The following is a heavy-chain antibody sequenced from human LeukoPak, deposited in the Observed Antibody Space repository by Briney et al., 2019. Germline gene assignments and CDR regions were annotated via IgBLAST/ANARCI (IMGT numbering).Heavy chain of an antibody. D-gene: IGHD2-21*01. CDR1: GGSIISSNW. J-gene: IGHJ5*02. CDR3: ARHFRLVVENWFDP. CDR2: IFQSGET. Sequence: SGTLSLTCSVSGGSIISSNWWGWIRQPPGKGLEWIGDIFQSGETDYNPSLRSRVIISINKSKNQFSLQLNSVTAADTAIYYCARHFRLVVENWFDPWGQGTLVTVSS. V-gene: IGHV4/OR15-8*02.